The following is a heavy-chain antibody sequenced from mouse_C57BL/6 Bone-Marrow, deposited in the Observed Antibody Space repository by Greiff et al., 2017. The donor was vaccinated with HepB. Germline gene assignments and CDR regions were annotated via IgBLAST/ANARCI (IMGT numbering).Heavy chain of an antibody. CDR3: ARPSRGRDY. J-gene: IGHJ4*01. V-gene: IGHV5-12*01. CDR2: ISNGGGST. CDR1: RFTFSDYY. Sequence: EVQGVESGGGLVQPGGSLKLSCAASRFTFSDYYMYWVRQTPEKRLEWVAYISNGGGSTYYPDTVKGRFTISRDNAKNTLYLQMSRLKSEDTAMYYCARPSRGRDYWGQGTSVTVSS.